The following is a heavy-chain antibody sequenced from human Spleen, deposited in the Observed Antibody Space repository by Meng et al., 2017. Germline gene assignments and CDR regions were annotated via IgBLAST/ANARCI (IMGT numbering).Heavy chain of an antibody. Sequence: QPQLQESCPGLVKPSEPLSLTVSVSGGSISTSGYYWGWIRQPPGKGLEWIGSIGHSGITYYTPSLKSRVTVSIDTSKSQFSLKLTSVTAADTAVYYCVRSSGWVRTGFDPWGQGTLVTVSS. D-gene: IGHD6-19*01. J-gene: IGHJ5*02. V-gene: IGHV4-39*01. CDR2: IGHSGIT. CDR3: VRSSGWVRTGFDP. CDR1: GGSISTSGYY.